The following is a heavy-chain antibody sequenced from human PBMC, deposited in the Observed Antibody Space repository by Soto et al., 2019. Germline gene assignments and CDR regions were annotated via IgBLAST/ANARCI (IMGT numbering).Heavy chain of an antibody. V-gene: IGHV3-53*01. J-gene: IGHJ3*01. CDR3: GKDPNGDYVGGFEF. D-gene: IGHD4-17*01. CDR2: IYSGGST. CDR1: GFTVSSNY. Sequence: GGSLRLSCAASGFTVSSNYMSWVRQAPGKGLEWVSVIYSGGSTYYADSVKGRFTVSRDFSKNTLSLQMDSLRAEDTAVYFCGKDPNGDYVGGFEFWGPGTMVTVSS.